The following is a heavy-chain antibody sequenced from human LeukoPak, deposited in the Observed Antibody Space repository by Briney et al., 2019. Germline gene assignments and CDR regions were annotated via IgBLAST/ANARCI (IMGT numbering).Heavy chain of an antibody. J-gene: IGHJ4*02. Sequence: GGSLRLSCAASGFIFINHDMNWVRQAPGKGLELVSFISSSSSYIYYADSAKGRFTISRDNAKNSLYLQMNSLNAEDTAVYYCARDPQYSSSVDYWGQGPLVTVFS. V-gene: IGHV3-21*01. CDR1: GFIFINHD. D-gene: IGHD6-13*01. CDR3: ARDPQYSSSVDY. CDR2: ISSSSSYI.